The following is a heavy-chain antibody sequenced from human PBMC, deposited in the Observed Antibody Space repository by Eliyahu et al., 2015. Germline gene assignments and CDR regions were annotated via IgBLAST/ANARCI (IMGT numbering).Heavy chain of an antibody. V-gene: IGHV3-23*01. CDR1: GFTFSSYA. CDR2: IXGSGGST. D-gene: IGHD3-3*01. CDR3: AKDLAYYDFWSGYSNYYFDY. J-gene: IGHJ4*02. Sequence: EVQLLESGGGLVQPGGSLRLSCAASGFTFSSYAMSWVRQAPGKGLEWVSAIXGSGGSTYYADSVKGRFTISRDNSKNTLYLQMNSLRAEDTAVYYCAKDLAYYDFWSGYSNYYFDYWGQGTLVTVSS.